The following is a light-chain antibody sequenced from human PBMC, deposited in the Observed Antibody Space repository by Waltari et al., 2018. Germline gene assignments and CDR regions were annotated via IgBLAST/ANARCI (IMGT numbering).Light chain of an antibody. CDR1: QTIDY. V-gene: IGKV1-39*01. J-gene: IGKJ2*01. Sequence: QMTQSPSSLSASVGDRVTLTCRASQTIDYLSWYQHKPWEAPKLLIYETSTLQRGVPTRFSGSNFGTTCILMISRLQPEDFATDCWQPNDDTPRTFGQGTKVDIK. CDR2: ETS. CDR3: QPNDDTPRT.